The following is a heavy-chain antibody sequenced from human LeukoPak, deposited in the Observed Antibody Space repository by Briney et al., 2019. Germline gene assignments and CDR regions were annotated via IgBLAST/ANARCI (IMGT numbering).Heavy chain of an antibody. CDR2: IYYSETA. J-gene: IGHJ4*02. Sequence: SQTLSLTCSVSGGSISSSGYWWSWVRQHPGKGLEWIGNIYYSETAFYNPSLKSRVSMSVDPFNNQFPLKVDSVTAADTAVYYCARVYSFDSTGFYFQYWGQGTLVTVSS. V-gene: IGHV4-31*03. D-gene: IGHD3-9*01. CDR3: ARVYSFDSTGFYFQY. CDR1: GGSISSSGYW.